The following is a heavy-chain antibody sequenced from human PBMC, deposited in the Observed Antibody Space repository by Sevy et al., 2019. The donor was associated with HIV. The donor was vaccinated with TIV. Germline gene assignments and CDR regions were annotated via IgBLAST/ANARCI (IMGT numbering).Heavy chain of an antibody. D-gene: IGHD3-10*01. CDR1: GFTFSIYS. J-gene: IGHJ6*02. CDR2: SSSSSNYI. Sequence: GGSLRLSCAASGFTFSIYSMNWVRQAPGKGLEWVSSSSSSSNYIYYADSVKGRFTIYRDNAKNSLYLQMNSLRAEDTAVYYCARDGGRITMVQGVLAYYHGMDVWGQGTTVTVSS. CDR3: ARDGGRITMVQGVLAYYHGMDV. V-gene: IGHV3-21*01.